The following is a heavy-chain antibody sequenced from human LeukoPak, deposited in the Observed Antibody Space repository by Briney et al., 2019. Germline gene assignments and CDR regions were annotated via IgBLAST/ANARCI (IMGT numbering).Heavy chain of an antibody. D-gene: IGHD6-6*01. CDR2: ISSSSSTI. CDR1: GFTFSDYY. V-gene: IGHV3-11*04. CDR3: ARTYSSSSSYFDY. Sequence: GGPLRLSCAASGFTFSDYYMSWIRQAPGKGREGVSYISSSSSTIYYADSVKGRFTISRDNAKNSLYLQMNSLRAEDTAVYYCARTYSSSSSYFDYWGQGTLVTVSS. J-gene: IGHJ4*02.